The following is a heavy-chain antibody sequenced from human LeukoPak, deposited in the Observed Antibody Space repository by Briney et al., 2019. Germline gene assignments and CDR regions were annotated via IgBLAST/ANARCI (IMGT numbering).Heavy chain of an antibody. Sequence: SETLSLTCAVYGGSFSGYYWSWIRQPPGKGLEWIGEINHSGSTNYNPSLTSRVTTSVDTSKNKFSLKLSSVTAADTAVYYCARVYYSSSYDYWYFDLWGRGTLVTVSS. V-gene: IGHV4-34*01. J-gene: IGHJ2*01. CDR2: INHSGST. CDR3: ARVYYSSSYDYWYFDL. D-gene: IGHD6-13*01. CDR1: GGSFSGYY.